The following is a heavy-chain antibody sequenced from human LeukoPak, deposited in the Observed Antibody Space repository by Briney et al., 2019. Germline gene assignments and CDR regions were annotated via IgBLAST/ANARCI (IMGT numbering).Heavy chain of an antibody. Sequence: GASVKVSCKASGYTFTSYAMNGVRQAPGQGLEWMGWINTNTGNPTYAQGFTGRFVFSLDTSVSTAYLQISSLKAEDTAVYYCAREGRRIMAAAEGVGYWGQGTLVTVSS. V-gene: IGHV7-4-1*02. CDR2: INTNTGNP. D-gene: IGHD6-13*01. CDR3: AREGRRIMAAAEGVGY. J-gene: IGHJ4*02. CDR1: GYTFTSYA.